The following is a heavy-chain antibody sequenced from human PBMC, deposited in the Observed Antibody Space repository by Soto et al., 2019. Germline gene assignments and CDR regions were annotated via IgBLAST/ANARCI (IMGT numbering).Heavy chain of an antibody. CDR2: VIPILGQA. Sequence: SVKVSCKASGGIFSSYAISWLRQAPGQGLEWMGAVIPILGQAYYAQNLQDRVTITADESTRTTYMELSSLRSEDTAVYFCARVGGVGAPPGADYWGQGTLVTVSS. V-gene: IGHV1-69*13. CDR3: ARVGGVGAPPGADY. D-gene: IGHD1-26*01. J-gene: IGHJ4*02. CDR1: GGIFSSYA.